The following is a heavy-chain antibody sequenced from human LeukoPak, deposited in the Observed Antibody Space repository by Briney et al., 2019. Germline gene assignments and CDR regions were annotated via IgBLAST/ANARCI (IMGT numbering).Heavy chain of an antibody. CDR3: STVRGIISPLFDF. J-gene: IGHJ4*02. CDR1: GFSFSNAW. D-gene: IGHD3-10*01. CDR2: IKSKTDGGTT. V-gene: IGHV3-15*01. Sequence: GGSLRLSCAASGFSFSNAWMSWVRQAPGKGLEWVSLIKSKTDGGTTDYAAPVKGRFTISRDDSKNTLYLQMNSLKTEDSAVYYCSTVRGIISPLFDFWGLGTLVTVSS.